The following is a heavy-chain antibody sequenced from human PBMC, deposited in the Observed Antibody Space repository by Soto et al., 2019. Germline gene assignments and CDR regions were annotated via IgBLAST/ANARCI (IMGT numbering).Heavy chain of an antibody. CDR1: GFSLSNARMG. V-gene: IGHV2-26*01. CDR3: ARTRRITIFGVVITKFDP. J-gene: IGHJ5*02. D-gene: IGHD3-3*01. CDR2: IFSNDEK. Sequence: SGPTLVNPTETLTLTCTVSGFSLSNARMGVSWIRQPPGKALEWLAHIFSNDEKSYSTSLKSRLTISKDTSKSQVVLTMTNMDPVDTATYYCARTRRITIFGVVITKFDPWGQGTLVTVSS.